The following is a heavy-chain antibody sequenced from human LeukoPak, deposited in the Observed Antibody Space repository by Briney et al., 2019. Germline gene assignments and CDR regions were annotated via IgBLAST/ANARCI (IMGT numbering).Heavy chain of an antibody. CDR3: AKKGATTGDFDY. V-gene: IGHV1-8*01. Sequence: ASVKVSCKASGYTFTSYDINWVRQATGQGLEWMGWMNPNSGNTGYAQKFQGRVTMTRNTSISTAYMELSSLRSEDTAVYYCAKKGATTGDFDYWGQGTLVTVSS. CDR2: MNPNSGNT. D-gene: IGHD1-26*01. J-gene: IGHJ4*02. CDR1: GYTFTSYD.